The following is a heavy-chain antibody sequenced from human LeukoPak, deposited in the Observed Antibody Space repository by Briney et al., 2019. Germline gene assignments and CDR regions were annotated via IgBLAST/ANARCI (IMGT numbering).Heavy chain of an antibody. CDR1: GYTFTGYY. Sequence: ASVKVSCKASGYTFTGYYMHWVRQAPGQGLEWMGWINPNSGGTNYAQKFQGRVTMTTDTSTSTAYMELRSLRSDDTAVYYCARVSYYDSSGYYYSWFDPWGQGTLVTVSS. J-gene: IGHJ5*02. D-gene: IGHD3-22*01. V-gene: IGHV1-2*02. CDR3: ARVSYYDSSGYYYSWFDP. CDR2: INPNSGGT.